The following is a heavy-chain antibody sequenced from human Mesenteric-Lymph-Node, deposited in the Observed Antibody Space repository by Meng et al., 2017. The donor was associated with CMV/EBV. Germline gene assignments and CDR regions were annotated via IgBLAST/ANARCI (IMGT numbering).Heavy chain of an antibody. V-gene: IGHV3-66*01. CDR1: GFNVRDKY. CDR3: TGDSVSNPNLDY. J-gene: IGHJ4*02. Sequence: EVHLVELGGGCVQPGGSLRLSCAASGFNVRDKYMSWVRQAPGKGLEWVCIIYRGDNTYYIDSVKDRFTVSRDNSKNTMYLQMNSLRVEDTAVYYCTGDSVSNPNLDYWGQGTLVTVSS. CDR2: IYRGDNT. D-gene: IGHD3-10*01.